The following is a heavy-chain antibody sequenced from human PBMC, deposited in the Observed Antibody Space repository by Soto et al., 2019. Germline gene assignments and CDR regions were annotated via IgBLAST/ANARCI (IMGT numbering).Heavy chain of an antibody. CDR1: GFTVRSNY. D-gene: IGHD3-16*01. CDR3: ARVSSPFGY. CDR2: IYSSGNT. J-gene: IGHJ4*02. V-gene: IGHV3-53*02. Sequence: EVQLVETGGSLIQPGGSLRLSCAVSGFTVRSNYMSWVRQAPGKGLEWVSIIYSSGNTYYADSVKGRFTMSRYTSNNTVFLQMSSLRAEDTAVYYCARVSSPFGYWGQGTLVTVSS.